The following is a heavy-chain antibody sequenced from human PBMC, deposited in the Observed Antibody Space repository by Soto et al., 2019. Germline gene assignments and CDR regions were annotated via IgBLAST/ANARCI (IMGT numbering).Heavy chain of an antibody. CDR1: GYSFTTNW. D-gene: IGHD3-16*01. V-gene: IGHV5-51*01. Sequence: GESLKISCKGSGYSFTTNWIGWVRQMPGKGLDWMGVIYPGDSDTRYSPSFQGQVTISAXXXIXXXYXQXXXLXASDTAVYFCARPPPYPWGQGTLVTVST. CDR3: ARPPPYP. J-gene: IGHJ5*02. CDR2: IYPGDSDT.